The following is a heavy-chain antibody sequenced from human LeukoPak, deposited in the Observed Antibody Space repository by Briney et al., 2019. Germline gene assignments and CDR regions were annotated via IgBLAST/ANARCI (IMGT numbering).Heavy chain of an antibody. CDR3: ARGEHYYDGSGYDDAFDI. D-gene: IGHD3-22*01. V-gene: IGHV3-21*01. CDR2: ISSSSSYI. Sequence: GGSLRLSCAASGFTFSSYSMNWVRQAPGKGLEWVSSISSSSSYIYYADSVKGRFTISRDNAKNSLYLQMNSLRAEDTAVYYCARGEHYYDGSGYDDAFDIWGQGTMVTVPS. J-gene: IGHJ3*02. CDR1: GFTFSSYS.